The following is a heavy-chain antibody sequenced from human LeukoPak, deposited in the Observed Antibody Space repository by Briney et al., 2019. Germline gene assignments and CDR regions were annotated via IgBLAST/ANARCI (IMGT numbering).Heavy chain of an antibody. CDR1: GFIFGDYA. D-gene: IGHD1-26*01. CDR3: AKEASLFDY. Sequence: GGSLRLSCTASGFIFGDYAMNWVRQAPGKGLEWVGFITSKAYGGTTKYAASVKGRFTISRDDSKSIAYLQMDSLKTEDTAVYYCAKEASLFDYWGQGTLVTVSS. CDR2: ITSKAYGGTT. J-gene: IGHJ4*02. V-gene: IGHV3-49*04.